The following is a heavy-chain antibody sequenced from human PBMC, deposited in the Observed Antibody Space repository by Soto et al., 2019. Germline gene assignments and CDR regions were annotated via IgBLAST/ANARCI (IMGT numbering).Heavy chain of an antibody. D-gene: IGHD5-12*01. V-gene: IGHV1-69*01. Sequence: QVQLVQSGAEVKKPGSSVKVSCKASGGTFSSYAISWVRQAPGQGLEWMGGIIPIFGTANYAQKFQGRVTITADESTSTVYMELSSLRSEDTAVYYCARDTSFGDRGYDYGSLSWFDPWGQGTLVTVSS. CDR1: GGTFSSYA. CDR3: ARDTSFGDRGYDYGSLSWFDP. J-gene: IGHJ5*02. CDR2: IIPIFGTA.